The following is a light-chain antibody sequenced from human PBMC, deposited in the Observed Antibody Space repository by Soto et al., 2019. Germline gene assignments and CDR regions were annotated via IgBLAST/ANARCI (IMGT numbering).Light chain of an antibody. Sequence: DIQMTQSXXXXXPSVGDRVSITCRASQSISGWLAWYQQKPGKAPKLLIYDASSLESGVPSRFSGSGSGTEFSLTISRLQPDDFATYYCQQYNSYSVNAFGQGTKLEIK. V-gene: IGKV1-5*01. CDR3: QQYNSYSVNA. CDR2: DAS. J-gene: IGKJ2*01. CDR1: QSISGW.